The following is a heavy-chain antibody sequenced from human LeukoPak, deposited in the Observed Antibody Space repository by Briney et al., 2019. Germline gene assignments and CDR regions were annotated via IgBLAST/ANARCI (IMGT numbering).Heavy chain of an antibody. V-gene: IGHV3-30*04. D-gene: IGHD4-17*01. CDR3: ARGLAGDPSFDY. CDR1: GFTFSSYA. Sequence: GGSLRLSCAASGFTFSSYAMHWVRQAPGEGLEWVAVISYDGSNKYYADSVKGRFTISRDNSKNTLYLQMNSLRAEDTAVYYCARGLAGDPSFDYWGQGTLVTVSS. CDR2: ISYDGSNK. J-gene: IGHJ4*02.